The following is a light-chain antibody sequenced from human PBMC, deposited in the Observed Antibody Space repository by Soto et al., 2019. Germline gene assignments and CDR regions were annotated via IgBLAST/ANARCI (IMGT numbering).Light chain of an antibody. CDR2: DAS. V-gene: IGKV3-11*01. J-gene: IGKJ4*01. CDR3: QQHSNRLT. Sequence: IVLTQSPATLSLSPGERATLSCRASQSVDSYLAWYQQKGGQAPRLLIFDASNRATGIPARFSGSGSGTDFTLTISSLEPEDFAVYYCQQHSNRLTFGGGTKVEIK. CDR1: QSVDSY.